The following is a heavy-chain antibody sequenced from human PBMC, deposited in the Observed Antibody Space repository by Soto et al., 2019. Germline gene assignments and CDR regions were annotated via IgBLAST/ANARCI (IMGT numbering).Heavy chain of an antibody. V-gene: IGHV4-4*02. CDR3: ARVYSGSYSDY. CDR2: IFHSGST. D-gene: IGHD1-26*01. Sequence: SETLSLTCAVSGGSIRSNNWWSWVRQPPGKGLEWIGEIFHSGSTNYNPSLKTRVTISVDKSKNQFSLKLSSVTAADTAVYYCARVYSGSYSDYWGQGTLVTVSS. J-gene: IGHJ4*02. CDR1: GGSIRSNNW.